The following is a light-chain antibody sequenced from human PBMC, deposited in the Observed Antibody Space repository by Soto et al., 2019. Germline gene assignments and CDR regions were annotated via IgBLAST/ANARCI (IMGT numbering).Light chain of an antibody. CDR3: QQSYSTPL. J-gene: IGKJ3*01. V-gene: IGKV1-39*01. Sequence: DIQMTQSPSTLSGSVGDRVTITCRASQSISSYLNWYQQKPGKAPKLLIYAASSLQSGVPSRFSGSGSGTDFTLTISSLQPEDFATYYCQQSYSTPLFGPGTKVDIK. CDR2: AAS. CDR1: QSISSY.